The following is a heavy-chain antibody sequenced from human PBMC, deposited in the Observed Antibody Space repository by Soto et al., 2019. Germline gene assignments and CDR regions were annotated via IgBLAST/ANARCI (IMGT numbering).Heavy chain of an antibody. D-gene: IGHD4-17*01. CDR3: AGSNGDYGEY. J-gene: IGHJ4*02. CDR2: IYYSGST. CDR1: SAPVSSSTYT. Sequence: PSETLSLPCTVSSAPVSSSTYTWGWVRQHPGKGLEWIGYIYYSGSTNYNPSLNSRDTVSVDTSKNQFSLKLTSVTAADTAVYYCAGSNGDYGEYWSQGTLVIVSS. V-gene: IGHV4-39*07.